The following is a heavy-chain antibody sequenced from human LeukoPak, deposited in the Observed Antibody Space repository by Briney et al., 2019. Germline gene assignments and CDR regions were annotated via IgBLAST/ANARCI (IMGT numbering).Heavy chain of an antibody. CDR2: IYHRRST. D-gene: IGHD6-19*01. V-gene: IGHV4-59*01. J-gene: IGHJ4*02. CDR1: GGSISSYY. Sequence: PSETLSLTCTVSGGSISSYYWSWIRQPPVKGLEWIRYIYHRRSTSYTPSPQSLVTISVDTSKNQFSLKLSSVTAADTAVYYCARISVAGTEGDYWGQGTLVTVSS. CDR3: ARISVAGTEGDY.